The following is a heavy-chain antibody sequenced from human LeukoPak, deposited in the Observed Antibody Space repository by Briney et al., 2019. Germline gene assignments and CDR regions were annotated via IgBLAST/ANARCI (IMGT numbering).Heavy chain of an antibody. V-gene: IGHV3-23*01. CDR1: GFTFSSYA. D-gene: IGHD3-16*01. CDR2: IIDTGGST. Sequence: GGSLRLSCAASGFTFSSYAMNWVRQAPGKGLEWVSSIIDTGGSTYYADSVKGRFTISRDNSKNTLYLQMNSLRAEDTAVYYCAKDQIGATDDYYYYYYYMDVWGKGTTVTISS. CDR3: AKDQIGATDDYYYYYYYMDV. J-gene: IGHJ6*03.